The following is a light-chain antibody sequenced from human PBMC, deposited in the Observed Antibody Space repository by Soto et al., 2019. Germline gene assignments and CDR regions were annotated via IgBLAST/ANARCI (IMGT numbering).Light chain of an antibody. V-gene: IGLV1-44*01. CDR1: SSNIGSNT. J-gene: IGLJ7*01. CDR3: AAWDDSLSGVV. Sequence: QSVLTQPPSASGTPGQSVTISCSGSSSNIGSNTLNWYQQLPGTAPKLLIYNNHRPSGVPDRFSGSKSGTSASLAISGLQSEDEADYYCAAWDDSLSGVVFGGGTQLTVL. CDR2: NN.